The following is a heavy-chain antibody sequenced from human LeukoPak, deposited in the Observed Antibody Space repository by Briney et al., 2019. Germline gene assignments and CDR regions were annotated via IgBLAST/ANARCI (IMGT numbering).Heavy chain of an antibody. J-gene: IGHJ4*02. CDR3: ARGHTAVTRHFDF. V-gene: IGHV3-21*01. CDR1: GFTFTTYS. Sequence: GGSLRLSCEASGFTFTTYSMTWVRQAPGKGLEWVSVISSGSSAIFSADALKGRFTISRDDAKNLLYLDMNSLRAEDTAVYYCARGHTAVTRHFDFWGQGTLVTVSS. D-gene: IGHD4-17*01. CDR2: ISSGSSAI.